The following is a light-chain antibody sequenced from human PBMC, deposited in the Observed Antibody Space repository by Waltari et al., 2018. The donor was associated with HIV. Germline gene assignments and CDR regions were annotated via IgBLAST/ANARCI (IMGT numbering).Light chain of an antibody. Sequence: QSVLTQPPSVSGAPGQRVTISCTGTSSNIGAGYGVHWYQQLPGTAPKLLIFDNNSRPSGVPDRFSGSKSGTSAALAITGLQAEDEADYYCESYDSSLSGLLFGGGTKVTVL. CDR2: DNN. J-gene: IGLJ2*01. V-gene: IGLV1-40*01. CDR3: ESYDSSLSGLL. CDR1: SSNIGAGYG.